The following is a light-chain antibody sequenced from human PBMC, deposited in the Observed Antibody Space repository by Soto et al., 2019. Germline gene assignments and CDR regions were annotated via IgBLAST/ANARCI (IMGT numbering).Light chain of an antibody. CDR2: QTP. CDR3: HQRQSWPRT. Sequence: IVSTRSPRTLSSFPGYRVTLWCRASQYINTRLAWYQHRPGQAPRLLIYQTPIRAAGIPARFSASGTGTDFTLTISDVQPEDFAVYYCHQRQSWPRTFGQGTKVDIK. CDR1: QYINTR. V-gene: IGKV3-11*01. J-gene: IGKJ1*01.